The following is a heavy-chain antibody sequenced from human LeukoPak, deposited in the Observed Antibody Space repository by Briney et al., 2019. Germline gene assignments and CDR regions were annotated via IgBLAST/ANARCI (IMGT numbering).Heavy chain of an antibody. CDR1: GFTFSTYS. V-gene: IGHV3-21*01. CDR2: ISSSSGYI. D-gene: IGHD3-10*01. J-gene: IGHJ4*02. CDR3: ARGVYYYGSGGLDY. Sequence: KTGGSLRLSCATSGFTFSTYSMNWVRQAPGKGLEWVSSISSSSGYIYSADSVKGRFTISRDNAKNSLYLQMNSLRAEDTAVYYCARGVYYYGSGGLDYWGQGTLVTVSS.